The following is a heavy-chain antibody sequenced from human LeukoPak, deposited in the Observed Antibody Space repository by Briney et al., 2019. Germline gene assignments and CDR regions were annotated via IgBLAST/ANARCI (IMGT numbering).Heavy chain of an antibody. J-gene: IGHJ5*02. CDR2: IYSSGST. CDR1: GGSISHSY. Sequence: WETLSLTCTVSGGSISHSYWSWIRQPAGKGLERIGRIYSSGSTNYNPSLKSRVTMSVDTSKNQFSLKLTSVTAADTAVYYCARDRYDSVYNWFDPWGQGTLVTVSS. D-gene: IGHD3-22*01. CDR3: ARDRYDSVYNWFDP. V-gene: IGHV4-4*07.